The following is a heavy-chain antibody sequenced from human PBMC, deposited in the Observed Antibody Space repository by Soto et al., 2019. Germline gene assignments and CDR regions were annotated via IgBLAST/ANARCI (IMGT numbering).Heavy chain of an antibody. J-gene: IGHJ5*02. CDR2: IYYSGST. Sequence: TSETLSLTCTVSGGSISSYYWSWIRQPPGKGLEWIGYIYYSGSTNYNPSLKSRVTISVDTSKNQFSLKLSSVTAADTAVYYCARGLALRAWFDPWGQGTLVTVSS. D-gene: IGHD2-15*01. CDR3: ARGLALRAWFDP. V-gene: IGHV4-59*01. CDR1: GGSISSYY.